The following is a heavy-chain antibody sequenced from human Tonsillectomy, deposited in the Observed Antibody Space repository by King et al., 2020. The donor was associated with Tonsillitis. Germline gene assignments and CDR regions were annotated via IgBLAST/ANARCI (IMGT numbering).Heavy chain of an antibody. CDR3: AKDKPTAMVALDY. Sequence: QLVQSGPEVKKPGASVRVSCKASGYIFSKFGITWVRQAPGQGLEWVGWVNGYNGDTKYAQSFQGRVTMTTDTSTTTAYMDLSSLRTDDTAVYYCAKDKPTAMVALDYWGQGTLVTVSS. D-gene: IGHD5-18*01. CDR1: GYIFSKFG. V-gene: IGHV1-18*01. J-gene: IGHJ4*02. CDR2: VNGYNGDT.